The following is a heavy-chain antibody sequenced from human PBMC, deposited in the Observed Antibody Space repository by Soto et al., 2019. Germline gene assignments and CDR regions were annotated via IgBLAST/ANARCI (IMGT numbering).Heavy chain of an antibody. J-gene: IGHJ5*02. CDR3: AKDPGYSGSGSYYWFDP. Sequence: EVQLLESGGGLVQPGGSLRLSCAASGFTFSSYAMSWVRQAPGKGLEWVSAISGSGGSTYYADSVKGRFTISRDNSKNALYLQMNSLRAEDTAVYYCAKDPGYSGSGSYYWFDPWGQGTMVTVSS. CDR2: ISGSGGST. D-gene: IGHD3-10*01. CDR1: GFTFSSYA. V-gene: IGHV3-23*01.